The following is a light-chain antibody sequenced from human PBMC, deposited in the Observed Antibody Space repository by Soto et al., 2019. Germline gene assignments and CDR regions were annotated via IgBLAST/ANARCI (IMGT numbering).Light chain of an antibody. J-gene: IGKJ1*01. CDR2: GAS. CDR1: QSVSSDT. Sequence: ETVLTQSPGTLSLSPGERATLSCRASQSVSSDTFAWYQQKPGQAPRLLLYGASTRATGIPDRFSGSGSGTDFTLTVSTLEPDDFEVYYCQQYGTSPSWTFGQGTKVEIK. V-gene: IGKV3-20*01. CDR3: QQYGTSPSWT.